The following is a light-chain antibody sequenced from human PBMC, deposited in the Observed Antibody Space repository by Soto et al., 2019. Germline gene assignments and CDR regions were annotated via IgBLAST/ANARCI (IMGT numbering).Light chain of an antibody. Sequence: QSALTQPPSASGTPGQRVTIYCSGSSSNIGSNYVYWYQQLPGTAPKLLIYRNNQRPSGVPDRFSGSKSGTSASLAISGLRSEDEADYYCAAWDDSLSGHVVFGEGTKLTVL. V-gene: IGLV1-47*01. CDR2: RNN. J-gene: IGLJ2*01. CDR1: SSNIGSNY. CDR3: AAWDDSLSGHVV.